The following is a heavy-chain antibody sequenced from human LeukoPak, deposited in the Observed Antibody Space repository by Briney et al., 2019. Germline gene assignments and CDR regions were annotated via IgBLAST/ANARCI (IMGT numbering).Heavy chain of an antibody. Sequence: SETLSLTCTVSGGSISSHYWRWIRQPPGRGMERIGYIYYSGSTNYNPSLKSRVTISVDTSKNQFSLKLSSVTAADTAVYYCARWTYSSSWANYFDYWGQGTLVTVSS. CDR3: ARWTYSSSWANYFDY. D-gene: IGHD6-6*01. CDR2: IYYSGST. V-gene: IGHV4-59*11. J-gene: IGHJ4*02. CDR1: GGSISSHY.